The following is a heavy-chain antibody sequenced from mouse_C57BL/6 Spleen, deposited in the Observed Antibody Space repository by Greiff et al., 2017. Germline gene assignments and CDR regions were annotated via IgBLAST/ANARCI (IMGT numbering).Heavy chain of an antibody. CDR2: IYPGNSDT. V-gene: IGHV1-5*01. Sequence: VQLQQSGTVLARPGASVKMSCKTSGYTFTSYWMHWVKQRPGQGLEWIGAIYPGNSDTSYNQKFKGKAKLTAVTSASTAYMELSSLTNEDSAVYYWTRDLYGSSLYWYFDVWGTGTTVTVSS. CDR3: TRDLYGSSLYWYFDV. CDR1: GYTFTSYW. J-gene: IGHJ1*03. D-gene: IGHD1-1*01.